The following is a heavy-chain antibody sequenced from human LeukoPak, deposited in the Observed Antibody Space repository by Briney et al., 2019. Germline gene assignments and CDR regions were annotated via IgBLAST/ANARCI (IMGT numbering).Heavy chain of an antibody. CDR2: ISYDVITK. D-gene: IGHD4/OR15-4a*01. Sequence: GGSLRLSCAASGFTFSSYAMSWVRQAPGKGLEWVAVISYDVITKYYADSVKGRFTLSRDNSKNILFLQMDSLRAEDTAVYFCAREDYGASGSSLGNLDYWGQGTLVTVSS. CDR1: GFTFSSYA. V-gene: IGHV3-30-3*01. CDR3: AREDYGASGSSLGNLDY. J-gene: IGHJ4*02.